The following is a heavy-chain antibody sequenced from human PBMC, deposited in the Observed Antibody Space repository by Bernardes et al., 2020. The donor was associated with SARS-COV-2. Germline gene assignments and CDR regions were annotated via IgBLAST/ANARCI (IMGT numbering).Heavy chain of an antibody. CDR3: ARDLDRLYSGSRTDAFDI. CDR2: FNPNSGVT. D-gene: IGHD1-26*01. V-gene: IGHV1-2*02. CDR1: GYTFTGYY. J-gene: IGHJ3*02. Sequence: ASVKVSCKASGYTFTGYYMHWVRQAPGQGLEWMGWFNPNSGVTNYAQNFQGRVTMTRDTSISTAYMELSRLRSDDTAVYYCARDLDRLYSGSRTDAFDIWGQGTMVTVSS.